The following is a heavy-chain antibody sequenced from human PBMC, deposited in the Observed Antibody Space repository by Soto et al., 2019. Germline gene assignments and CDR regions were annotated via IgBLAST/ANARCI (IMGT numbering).Heavy chain of an antibody. Sequence: GESLQISCKGSGYSFTSYWISWVCQMPGEGLEWRGRVDPSDSYTNYSPSFQGHVTISADKSISTAYLQCSSMKASDTAMHYCARLEQHDFDYWGQGTLVTVSS. CDR2: VDPSDSYT. CDR1: GYSFTSYW. D-gene: IGHD6-13*01. CDR3: ARLEQHDFDY. V-gene: IGHV5-10-1*01. J-gene: IGHJ4*02.